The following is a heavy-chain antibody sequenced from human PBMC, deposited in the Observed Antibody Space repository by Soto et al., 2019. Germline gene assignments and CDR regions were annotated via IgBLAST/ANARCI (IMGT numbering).Heavy chain of an antibody. D-gene: IGHD2-8*01. J-gene: IGHJ5*02. CDR3: ARSFCRDAVRCNWFDP. V-gene: IGHV4-59*01. Sequence: QVQLQESGPGLVKPSETLSLTCTVSAASSSSFYWSWIRQPPGKGLEWIGYMNNIGRTNYNPSLKSRVTISLDTSKNQFSLNLTSVIAADTAVYYCARSFCRDAVRCNWFDPWGQGNLVTVSS. CDR1: AASSSSFY. CDR2: MNNIGRT.